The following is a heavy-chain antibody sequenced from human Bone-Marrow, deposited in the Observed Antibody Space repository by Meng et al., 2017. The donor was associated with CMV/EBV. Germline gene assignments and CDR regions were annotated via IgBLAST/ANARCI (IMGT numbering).Heavy chain of an antibody. D-gene: IGHD6-19*01. Sequence: GESLKISCAASGFTFSSYEMNWVRQAPGKGLEWVSYISSSGSTIYYADSVKGRFTISRDNAKNSLYLQMNSLRAEDTALYYCAKDIIAVAGTRNYYYYGMDVWGQGTMVTVSS. V-gene: IGHV3-48*03. CDR2: ISSSGSTI. CDR1: GFTFSSYE. CDR3: AKDIIAVAGTRNYYYYGMDV. J-gene: IGHJ6*02.